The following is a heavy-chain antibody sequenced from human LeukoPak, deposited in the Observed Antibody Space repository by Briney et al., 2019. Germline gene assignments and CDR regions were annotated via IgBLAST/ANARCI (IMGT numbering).Heavy chain of an antibody. CDR3: ARDLRGYSYGPDY. CDR2: ISSSSSYI. V-gene: IGHV3-21*01. J-gene: IGHJ4*02. D-gene: IGHD5-18*01. Sequence: GGSLRLSCAASGFTFSSYSMNWVRQAPGKGLEWVSSISSSSSYIYYADSVKGRFTISRDNAKNSLYLQTNSLRAEDTAVYYCARDLRGYSYGPDYWGQGTLVTVSS. CDR1: GFTFSSYS.